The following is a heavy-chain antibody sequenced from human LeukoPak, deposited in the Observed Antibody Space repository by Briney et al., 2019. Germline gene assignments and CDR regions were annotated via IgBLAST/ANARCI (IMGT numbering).Heavy chain of an antibody. CDR3: AGGYGSYSPDY. Sequence: GGSLRLSCAASGFTFSTFVMSWVRQAPGKGREWVSYLSSSGDTRFYADSVKGRLTISRANAKNSLFLQMNSLRVEDTALYFCAGGYGSYSPDYWGQGTRVTVSS. CDR1: GFTFSTFV. D-gene: IGHD1-26*01. V-gene: IGHV3-48*03. J-gene: IGHJ4*02. CDR2: LSSSGDTR.